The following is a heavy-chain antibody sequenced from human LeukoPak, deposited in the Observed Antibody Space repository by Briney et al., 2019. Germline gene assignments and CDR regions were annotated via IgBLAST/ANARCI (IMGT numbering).Heavy chain of an antibody. J-gene: IGHJ5*02. CDR1: GYSFSTYW. CDR3: ARGDIVVVTATQGYNWFDA. D-gene: IGHD2-21*02. CDR2: VDPSDSDA. Sequence: GESLQISCRGSGYSFSTYWITWVRPMPGKGLEWVGTVDPSDSDADYSPSFQGRVTISADKSISTAYLQWSSLKASDTAMYYCARGDIVVVTATQGYNWFDAWGQGTLVTVSS. V-gene: IGHV5-10-1*04.